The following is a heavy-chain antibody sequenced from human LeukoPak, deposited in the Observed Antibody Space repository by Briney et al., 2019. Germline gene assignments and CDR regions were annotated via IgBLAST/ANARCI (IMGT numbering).Heavy chain of an antibody. J-gene: IGHJ5*02. CDR1: GGSFSGYY. Sequence: PSETLSLTCAVYGGSFSGYYWSWIRQPPGKGLEWIGEINHSGSTNYNPSLKSRVTISVDTSKNQFSLKLSSVTAAGTAVYYCARGRRGAATNNWFDPWGQATLVTVSS. CDR2: INHSGST. V-gene: IGHV4-34*01. CDR3: ARGRRGAATNNWFDP. D-gene: IGHD1-26*01.